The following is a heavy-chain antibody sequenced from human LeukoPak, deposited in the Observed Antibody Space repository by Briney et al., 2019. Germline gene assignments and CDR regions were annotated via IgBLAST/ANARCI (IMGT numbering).Heavy chain of an antibody. Sequence: GGSLRLSCAASGFTFSSYSMNWVRQAPGKGLEWVANIKQDGSEKYYVDSVKGRFTISRDNAKNSLYLQMNSLRAEDTAVYYCARESPDCSGGSCYFDYWGQGTLVTVSS. CDR1: GFTFSSYS. J-gene: IGHJ4*02. CDR3: ARESPDCSGGSCYFDY. CDR2: IKQDGSEK. V-gene: IGHV3-7*03. D-gene: IGHD2-15*01.